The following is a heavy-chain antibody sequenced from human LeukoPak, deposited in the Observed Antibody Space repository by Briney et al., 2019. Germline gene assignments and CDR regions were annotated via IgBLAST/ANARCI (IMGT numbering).Heavy chain of an antibody. Sequence: PGGSLRLSCAASGFTFSRYGMHWVRQAPGKGLEWVAVISYDGSNKYYADSVKGRFTISRDNSKNTLYLQMNSLRAEDTAVYYCAELGITMIGGVWGKGTTVTIPS. CDR2: ISYDGSNK. V-gene: IGHV3-30*18. J-gene: IGHJ6*04. CDR1: GFTFSRYG. D-gene: IGHD3-10*02. CDR3: AELGITMIGGV.